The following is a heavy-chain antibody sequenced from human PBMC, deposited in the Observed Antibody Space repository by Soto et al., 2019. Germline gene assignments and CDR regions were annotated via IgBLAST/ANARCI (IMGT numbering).Heavy chain of an antibody. V-gene: IGHV4-4*02. CDR3: ARLSRDYYYYGMDV. CDR1: GDPISSSKW. CDR2: IDQNGIT. Sequence: SETLSLTCAVSGDPISSSKWWTWVRQTPGKGLEWIGKIDQNGITNYNPSLESRVTILKDNSKNQLSLKLTSVTAVDSAVYYYARLSRDYYYYGMDVWGQGATVTVSS. J-gene: IGHJ6*02.